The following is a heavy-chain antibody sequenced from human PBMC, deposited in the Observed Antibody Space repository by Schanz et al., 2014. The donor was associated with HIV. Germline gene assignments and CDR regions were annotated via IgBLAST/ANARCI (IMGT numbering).Heavy chain of an antibody. V-gene: IGHV1-18*01. D-gene: IGHD3-10*01. CDR2: VSAYNGNI. J-gene: IGHJ4*02. CDR3: ARGTYYGSGSYTLDY. CDR1: GYTFSNYA. Sequence: QVQLVQSGAEVKKPGASVKVSCKTSGYTFSNYAIGWVRQAPGQGLEWMAWVSAYNGNIKYAQKIQDRVSMTTDTSTCTAYMELRSLRSDDTAVYYCARGTYYGSGSYTLDYWGQGTLVTVSP.